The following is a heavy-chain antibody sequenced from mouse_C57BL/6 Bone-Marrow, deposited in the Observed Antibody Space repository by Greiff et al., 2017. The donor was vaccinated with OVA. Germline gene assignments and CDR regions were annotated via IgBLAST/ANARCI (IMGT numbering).Heavy chain of an antibody. CDR3: TRGGGYFDV. V-gene: IGHV14-4*01. J-gene: IGHJ1*03. CDR2: IDPENGDT. Sequence: EVQLQQSGAELVRPGASVKLSCTASGFNIKDDYMHWVKQRPEQGLEWIGWIDPENGDTEYASKFQGKATITADTSSNTAYLQLSSLTSEDTAVYYCTRGGGYFDVWGTGTTVTVSS. CDR1: GFNIKDDY.